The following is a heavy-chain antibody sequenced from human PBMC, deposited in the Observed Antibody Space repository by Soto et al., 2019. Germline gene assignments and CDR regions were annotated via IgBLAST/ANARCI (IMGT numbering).Heavy chain of an antibody. V-gene: IGHV4-61*08. D-gene: IGHD5-18*01. CDR3: AREGYNFGPFDY. J-gene: IGHJ4*02. Sequence: SETLSLTCAVSGGSISSGGYSWSWIRQPPGKGLEWIASISYSGSTNYNPSLKSRVTISIDTSKNQFSLKFNSVTAADTAVYYCAREGYNFGPFDYWAREPWSPSPQ. CDR1: GGSISSGGYS. CDR2: ISYSGST.